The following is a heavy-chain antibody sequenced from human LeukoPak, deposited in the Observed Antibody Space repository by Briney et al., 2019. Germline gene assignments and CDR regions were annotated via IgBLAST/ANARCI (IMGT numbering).Heavy chain of an antibody. Sequence: GESLKISCKASGYSFTSYLIAWVRQMPGKGLEWMGIIHPGDSNARYSPSFQGQVTISADKSISTAYLQWSSLKASDTAMYYCAKHHCNSTTCYLYFDFWGQGTLVTVSS. CDR2: IHPGDSNA. CDR3: AKHHCNSTTCYLYFDF. J-gene: IGHJ4*02. CDR1: GYSFTSYL. V-gene: IGHV5-51*01. D-gene: IGHD2-2*01.